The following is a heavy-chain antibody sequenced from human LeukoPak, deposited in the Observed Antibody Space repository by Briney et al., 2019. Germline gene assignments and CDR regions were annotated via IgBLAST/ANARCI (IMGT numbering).Heavy chain of an antibody. CDR2: ISSSSSYI. D-gene: IGHD4-23*01. Sequence: GGSLRLSCAASGFTFSSYSMNWVRQAPGKGLEWVSFISSSSSYIYYADSVKGRFTISRDNAKNSLYLQMNSLRAEDTAVYYCARVGGGNSMARAFDIWGQGTMVTVSS. V-gene: IGHV3-21*01. CDR3: ARVGGGNSMARAFDI. CDR1: GFTFSSYS. J-gene: IGHJ3*02.